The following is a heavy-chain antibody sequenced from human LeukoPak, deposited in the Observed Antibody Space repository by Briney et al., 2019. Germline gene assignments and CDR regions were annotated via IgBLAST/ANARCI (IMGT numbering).Heavy chain of an antibody. Sequence: SETLSLTCTVSGGSISSYYWSWIRQPPGKGLEWIGYIYYRGSTNHHPSLKSRVTISVDTSKNQFSLKLSSVTAADTAVYYCARGGSSSSRYYYGMDVWGQGTTVTVSS. V-gene: IGHV4-59*01. CDR2: IYYRGST. CDR3: ARGGSSSSRYYYGMDV. D-gene: IGHD6-6*01. J-gene: IGHJ6*02. CDR1: GGSISSYY.